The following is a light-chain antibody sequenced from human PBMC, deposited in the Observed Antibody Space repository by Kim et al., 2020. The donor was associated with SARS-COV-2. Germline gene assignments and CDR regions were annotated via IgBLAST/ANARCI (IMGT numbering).Light chain of an antibody. V-gene: IGLV7-46*01. CDR2: DIT. CDR3: LLFYSGVRV. J-gene: IGLJ3*02. Sequence: PGGTVTLTCGSSTGAVTSAHFPFWFQHKPGQAPNTLIYDITEGHSFTPARFSGSLLGDKAALTLSGAQPEDEADYYCLLFYSGVRVFGGGTQLTVL. CDR1: TGAVTSAHF.